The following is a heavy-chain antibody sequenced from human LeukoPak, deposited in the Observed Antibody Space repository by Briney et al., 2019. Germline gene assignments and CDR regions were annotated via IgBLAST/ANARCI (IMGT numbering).Heavy chain of an antibody. J-gene: IGHJ4*02. Sequence: GGSLRLSCAASGFTFSNYAMNWVRRAPGKGLEWVSAISGSGGSTFYADSVKGRFTITRDNSKNTLYLQMNSLRAEDTAVYYCAEGRTSAGTRGSFDSWGQGTLVTVSS. CDR1: GFTFSNYA. D-gene: IGHD6-13*01. CDR2: ISGSGGST. V-gene: IGHV3-23*01. CDR3: AEGRTSAGTRGSFDS.